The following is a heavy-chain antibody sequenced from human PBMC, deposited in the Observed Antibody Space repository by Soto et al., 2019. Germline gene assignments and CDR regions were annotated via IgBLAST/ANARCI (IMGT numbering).Heavy chain of an antibody. CDR2: ISAYNGNT. Sequence: QVQLVQSGAEVKKPGASVKVSCKASGYTFTSYGISWVRQAPGQGLEWMGWISAYNGNTNYAQKLQGRVTMTTDTSXXNAYMELRGLGSDDTAVYYCARDRTEGFGELVTDYWGQGTLVTVSS. CDR3: ARDRTEGFGELVTDY. CDR1: GYTFTSYG. V-gene: IGHV1-18*01. D-gene: IGHD3-10*01. J-gene: IGHJ4*02.